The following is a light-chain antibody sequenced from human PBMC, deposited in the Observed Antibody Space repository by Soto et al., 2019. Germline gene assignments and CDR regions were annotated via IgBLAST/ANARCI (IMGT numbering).Light chain of an antibody. Sequence: DIQMTQSPSSLSASVGARVSITCQASQDIRTSLSWFQHKPGRAPKLLIYGASYLETGVPSRFRGSGSGTDFTFTITSLQPEDIAKYYCQHYNNLPPFTFGPGTIVDIK. CDR3: QHYNNLPPFT. V-gene: IGKV1-33*01. J-gene: IGKJ3*01. CDR1: QDIRTS. CDR2: GAS.